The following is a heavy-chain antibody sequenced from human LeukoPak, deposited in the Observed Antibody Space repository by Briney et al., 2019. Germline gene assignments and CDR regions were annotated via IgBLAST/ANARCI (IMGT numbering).Heavy chain of an antibody. V-gene: IGHV4-34*01. CDR1: GGSFSGCY. CDR2: INHSGST. CDR3: ARGRGYDSSGYDY. J-gene: IGHJ4*02. D-gene: IGHD3-22*01. Sequence: PSETLSLTCAVYGGSFSGCYWSWIRQPPGKGLEWIGEINHSGSTNYNTSLKSRVTISVDTSKNQFSLKLSSVTAADTAVYYCARGRGYDSSGYDYWGQGTLVTVSS.